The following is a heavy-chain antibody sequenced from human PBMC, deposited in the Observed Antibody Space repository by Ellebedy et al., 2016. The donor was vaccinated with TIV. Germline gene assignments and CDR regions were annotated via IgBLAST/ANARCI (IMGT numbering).Heavy chain of an antibody. D-gene: IGHD5-24*01. V-gene: IGHV3-30-3*01. CDR3: AKETAREGYNYYTSFDY. J-gene: IGHJ4*02. CDR1: GFPFSSYA. Sequence: GESLKIPCAAPGFPFSSYAIHWVRQAPGTGLEWVAAISHDGSLKFYPDSVKGRFTISRDNSKNTLYLQMNSLRAEDTAIYYCAKETAREGYNYYTSFDYWGQGTLVTVSS. CDR2: ISHDGSLK.